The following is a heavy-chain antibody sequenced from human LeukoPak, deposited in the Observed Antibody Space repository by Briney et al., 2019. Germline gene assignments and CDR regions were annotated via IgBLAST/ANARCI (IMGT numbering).Heavy chain of an antibody. Sequence: PGGSLRLSCAASGFTFTNFGVHWVRQAPGEGLEWVALISYDGSNKYYADSVKGRFTISRDNSKNTLYLQMNSLRAEDTAVYYCAKGYYYDSDGYYEHFDYWGQGTLVTVSS. D-gene: IGHD3-22*01. CDR3: AKGYYYDSDGYYEHFDY. CDR1: GFTFTNFG. V-gene: IGHV3-30*18. CDR2: ISYDGSNK. J-gene: IGHJ4*02.